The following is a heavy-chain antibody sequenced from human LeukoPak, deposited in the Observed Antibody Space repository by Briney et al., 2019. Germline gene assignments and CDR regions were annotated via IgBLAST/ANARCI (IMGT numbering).Heavy chain of an antibody. Sequence: PGGSLRLSCAASGFTFSSYAMSWVRQAPGKGLEWVSAISGSGGSTYYADSVKGRFTISRDNSKNTLYLQMNSLRAEDTAVYYCAEGGYYDSSASFDYWGQGTLVTVSS. CDR2: ISGSGGST. CDR3: AEGGYYDSSASFDY. J-gene: IGHJ4*02. V-gene: IGHV3-23*01. D-gene: IGHD3-22*01. CDR1: GFTFSSYA.